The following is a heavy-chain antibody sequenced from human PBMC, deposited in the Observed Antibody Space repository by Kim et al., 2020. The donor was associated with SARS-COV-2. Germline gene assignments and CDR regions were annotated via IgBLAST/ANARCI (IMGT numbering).Heavy chain of an antibody. J-gene: IGHJ3*02. V-gene: IGHV4-31*02. Sequence: YYDPSPQSRGTISVDPPKNQFSLKLSSVPAADTAVYYCARDLQVGGAFDIWGQGTMVTVSS. D-gene: IGHD1-26*01. CDR3: ARDLQVGGAFDI.